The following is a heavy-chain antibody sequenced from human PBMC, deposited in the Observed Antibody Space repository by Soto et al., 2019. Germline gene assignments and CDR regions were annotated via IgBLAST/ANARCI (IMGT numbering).Heavy chain of an antibody. J-gene: IGHJ4*02. CDR2: TSASGNT. CDR3: AKESGARAGTAEY. D-gene: IGHD1-1*01. V-gene: IGHV4-4*07. Sequence: QVQLQESGPGLVKPSETLSLTCTVSGASFSNSYWSWIRRPAGKGLEWIGRTSASGNTNYNPSLKRRVTMSIDTSKNQFSLKVTSVTAADTALYYCAKESGARAGTAEYWGQGILVTVSS. CDR1: GASFSNSY.